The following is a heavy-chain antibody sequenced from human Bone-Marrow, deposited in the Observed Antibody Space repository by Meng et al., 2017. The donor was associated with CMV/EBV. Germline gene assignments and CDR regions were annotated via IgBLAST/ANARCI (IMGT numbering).Heavy chain of an antibody. CDR2: IIPILGIA. CDR1: GGTFSSYT. Sequence: KVSCKASGGTFSSYTISWVRQAPGQGLEWMGRIIPILGIANYAQKLQGRVTMTTDTSTSTAYMERRSPRSDDTAVYYCAREDCSSTSCYEYYYYGMDVWGQGTTVTVSS. CDR3: AREDCSSTSCYEYYYYGMDV. J-gene: IGHJ6*02. V-gene: IGHV1-69*02. D-gene: IGHD2-2*01.